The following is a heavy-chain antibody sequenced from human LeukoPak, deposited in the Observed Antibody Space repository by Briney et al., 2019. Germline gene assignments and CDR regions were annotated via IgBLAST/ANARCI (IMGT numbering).Heavy chain of an antibody. Sequence: PGRSLRLSCAASGFTFSAYDIHWVRQAPGKGLEWVAVISYDGTKKYYVDAVKGRFTMSRDNSKNMLYMEMNSLRGEDTALYYCARERAATSGMDVWGQGTTVTVSS. CDR1: GFTFSAYD. J-gene: IGHJ6*02. D-gene: IGHD5-12*01. CDR3: ARERAATSGMDV. CDR2: ISYDGTKK. V-gene: IGHV3-30*03.